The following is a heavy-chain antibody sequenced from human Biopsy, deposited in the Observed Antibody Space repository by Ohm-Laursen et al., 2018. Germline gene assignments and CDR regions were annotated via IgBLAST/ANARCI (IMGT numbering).Heavy chain of an antibody. D-gene: IGHD6-19*01. CDR1: GFGMYA. J-gene: IGHJ3*02. Sequence: SLRLSCAAPGFGMYAMHWVRQPPGKGLEWLAVIAYDGRNKYYAESVKGRFTISRDRSRDTVHLQMNSLRYEDTALYYCAKDGGQWLGGAFDIWGHGTMVSVSS. V-gene: IGHV3-30*18. CDR2: IAYDGRNK. CDR3: AKDGGQWLGGAFDI.